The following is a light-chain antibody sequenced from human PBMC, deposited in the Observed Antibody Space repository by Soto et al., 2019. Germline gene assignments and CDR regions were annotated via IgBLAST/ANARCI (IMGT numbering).Light chain of an antibody. CDR2: DVT. CDR3: SSYTSSSTLYV. V-gene: IGLV2-14*03. J-gene: IGLJ1*01. Sequence: QSVLTQSASVSGSPGQSVTTSCTGTSSDVGGYNYVSWYQHHPGKAPKLMIYDVTKRPSGVSNRFSGSKSGNTASLTISGLQAEDEADYYYSSYTSSSTLYVFGPGTKVTVL. CDR1: SSDVGGYNY.